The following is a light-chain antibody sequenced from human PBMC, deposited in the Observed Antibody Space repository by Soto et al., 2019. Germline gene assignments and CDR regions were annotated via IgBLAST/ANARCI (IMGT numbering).Light chain of an antibody. CDR3: QQRSNWQGAT. V-gene: IGKV3-11*01. J-gene: IGKJ4*01. Sequence: EIVVTQSPATLSLSPGERATLSCRASQSVSSYLAWYQQKPSQAPRLLIYDASNRATGIPARFSGSGSGTDFTLTISSLEPEDFAVYYCQQRSNWQGATFGGGTKVEIK. CDR1: QSVSSY. CDR2: DAS.